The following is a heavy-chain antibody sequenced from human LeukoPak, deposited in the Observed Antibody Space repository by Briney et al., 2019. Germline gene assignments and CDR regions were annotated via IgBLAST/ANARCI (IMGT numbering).Heavy chain of an antibody. CDR1: GGSISSYY. CDR2: ISYSGST. V-gene: IGHV4-59*01. Sequence: SETLSLTCTVSGGSISSYYWSWIRQPPGKGLEWIGYISYSGSTKYNPSLKSRVTISVDTSKNQFSLKLSSVTAADTAVYYCARVESGYDFRGYYYYMDVWGKGTTVTIS. D-gene: IGHD5-12*01. J-gene: IGHJ6*03. CDR3: ARVESGYDFRGYYYYMDV.